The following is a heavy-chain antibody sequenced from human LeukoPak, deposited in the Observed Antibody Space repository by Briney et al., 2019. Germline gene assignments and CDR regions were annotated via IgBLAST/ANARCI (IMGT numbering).Heavy chain of an antibody. D-gene: IGHD5-18*01. V-gene: IGHV4-39*02. CDR3: ARLRGYSYGFFDY. CDR1: GVSISSDNY. Sequence: SETLSLTCIVSGVSISSDNYWGWIRQPPGKGLEWIGSFYYSGSTYYNASLRSQVTISVDTSKNHFSLRLNSVTAADTAVYFCARLRGYSYGFFDYWGQGTLVTVSS. CDR2: FYYSGST. J-gene: IGHJ4*02.